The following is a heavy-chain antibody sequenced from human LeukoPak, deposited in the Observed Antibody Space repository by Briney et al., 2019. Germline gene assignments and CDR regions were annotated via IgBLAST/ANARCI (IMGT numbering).Heavy chain of an antibody. Sequence: GSLRLSCAASGFTFSSYSMAWVRQAPGKGLEWVSGINRPPDSTFAADSVKGRFTISRDTSKNTVFLQMNSLRAEDTAVYYCARFLRGGNERFDYWGQGTLVTVSS. CDR1: GFTFSSYS. CDR2: INRPPDST. CDR3: ARFLRGGNERFDY. D-gene: IGHD3-10*01. V-gene: IGHV3-23*01. J-gene: IGHJ4*02.